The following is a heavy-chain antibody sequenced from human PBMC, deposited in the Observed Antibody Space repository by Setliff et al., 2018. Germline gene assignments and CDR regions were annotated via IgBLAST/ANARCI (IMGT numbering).Heavy chain of an antibody. CDR3: AKAKGHLGYYRLVLNYFRH. J-gene: IGHJ1*01. V-gene: IGHV4-34*01. CDR2: INSSGDT. Sequence: PSETLSLTCAVYGGSFQGYYWSWIRQSPERGLEWIGEINSSGDTNYNPSLESRVTMSIDPSKNQFSLTLTSVRAADTAVYFCAKAKGHLGYYRLVLNYFRHWGQGTPVTVSS. CDR1: GGSFQGYY. D-gene: IGHD3-22*01.